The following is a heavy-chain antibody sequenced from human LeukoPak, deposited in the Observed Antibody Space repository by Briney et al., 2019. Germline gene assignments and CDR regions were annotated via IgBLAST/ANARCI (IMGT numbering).Heavy chain of an antibody. Sequence: SETLSLTCSVSGGSISSGDYYWSWIRQPPGKGLEWIGYIYYSGSTYYNPSLKSRVTISEDTSKNQFSLKLSSVTAADTAAYYCARERRDDVFDIWGQGTMVTVSS. CDR3: ARERRDDVFDI. V-gene: IGHV4-30-4*01. CDR1: GGSISSGDYY. CDR2: IYYSGST. J-gene: IGHJ3*02.